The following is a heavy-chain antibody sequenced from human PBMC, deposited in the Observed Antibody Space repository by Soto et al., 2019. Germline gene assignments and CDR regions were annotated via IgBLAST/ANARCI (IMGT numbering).Heavy chain of an antibody. CDR1: GFSFSSYG. J-gene: IGHJ3*02. Sequence: QVQLVESGGGVVQPGRSLRLSCAASGFSFSSYGIHWVRQAPGKGLEWVTLISYDGRDKYYGDSVKGRFTISRDNSKNTLYLQMNSLKPEDTAVYYCAKDRYGFCNGCSCGGAFDMWGQGTMVTVSS. CDR2: ISYDGRDK. CDR3: AKDRYGFCNGCSCGGAFDM. V-gene: IGHV3-30*18. D-gene: IGHD2-15*01.